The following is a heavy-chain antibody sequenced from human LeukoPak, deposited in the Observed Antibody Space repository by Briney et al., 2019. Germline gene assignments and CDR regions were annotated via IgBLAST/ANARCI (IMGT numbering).Heavy chain of an antibody. J-gene: IGHJ3*02. CDR1: RFTFSNYG. Sequence: PGGSLRLSCAASRFTFSNYGMSWVRQAPGKGLEWVSAISGSGGSTYFADSVKGRFTISRDNSKNTLYLQMNSLRAEDTALYYCATGGRWDYGDDDAFDIWGQGTMVTVSS. CDR2: ISGSGGST. CDR3: ATGGRWDYGDDDAFDI. V-gene: IGHV3-23*01. D-gene: IGHD4-17*01.